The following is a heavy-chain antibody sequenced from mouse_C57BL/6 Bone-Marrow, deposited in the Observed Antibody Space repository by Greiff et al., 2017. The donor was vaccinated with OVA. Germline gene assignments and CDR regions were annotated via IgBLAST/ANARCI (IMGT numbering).Heavy chain of an antibody. Sequence: QVQLKQPGAELVKPGASVKLSCKASGYTFTSYWMHWVKQRPGRGLEWIGRIDPNRGGTKYNEKFKSKATLTVDKPSSTAYMQLSSLTSEDSAVYYCTRAYPTPYYYAMDYWGQGTSVTVSS. J-gene: IGHJ4*01. V-gene: IGHV1-72*01. CDR2: IDPNRGGT. CDR1: GYTFTSYW. CDR3: TRAYPTPYYYAMDY. D-gene: IGHD1-1*01.